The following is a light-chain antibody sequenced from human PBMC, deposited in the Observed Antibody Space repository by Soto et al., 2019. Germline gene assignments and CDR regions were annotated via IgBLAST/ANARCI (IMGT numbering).Light chain of an antibody. CDR3: FLAYSGVVV. J-gene: IGLJ2*01. V-gene: IGLV7-46*01. Sequence: QTVVTQEPSLTVSPGGTVTLTCGSSTGAVTSRLHPYWFQQKPGQDPRTLIYDTNNKHSRTPARFSGSLRGGKAALTLSGAQSEDEAAYFSFLAYSGVVVFGEGTKLTVL. CDR2: DTN. CDR1: TGAVTSRLH.